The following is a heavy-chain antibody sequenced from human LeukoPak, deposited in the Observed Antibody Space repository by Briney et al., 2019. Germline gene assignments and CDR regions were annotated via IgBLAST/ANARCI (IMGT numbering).Heavy chain of an antibody. CDR2: ISGSGSHT. D-gene: IGHD6-13*01. V-gene: IGHV3-11*06. CDR1: GFTFSDYY. CDR3: ARVGSTAEAGTPDY. Sequence: GGSLRLSCAASGFTFSDYYMSWIRQAPGKGLEWLLYISGSGSHTHYADSVKGRFTVSRDNAKNSLSLELNSLRVDDTAIYYCARVGSTAEAGTPDYWGQGTLVTVSS. J-gene: IGHJ4*02.